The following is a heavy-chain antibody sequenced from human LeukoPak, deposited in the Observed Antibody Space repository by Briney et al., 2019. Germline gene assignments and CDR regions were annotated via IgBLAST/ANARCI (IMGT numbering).Heavy chain of an antibody. CDR1: GFTFSGSA. V-gene: IGHV3-73*01. D-gene: IGHD4-17*01. Sequence: GGSLRLSCVASGFTFSGSAMHWVRQASGKGLEWVARIRSKAGSYATEYAASVKGRFTISREDSKNTAYLQMNSLKTEGTAVYYCTGGTTVTTLDYWGQGTLVTVSS. CDR2: IRSKAGSYAT. J-gene: IGHJ4*02. CDR3: TGGTTVTTLDY.